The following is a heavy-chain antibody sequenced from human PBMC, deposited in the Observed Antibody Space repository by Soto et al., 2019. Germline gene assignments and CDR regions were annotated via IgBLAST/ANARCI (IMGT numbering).Heavy chain of an antibody. CDR3: ARLPWGGGRSGDIWP. D-gene: IGHD6-25*01. CDR1: GGSISSSSYY. J-gene: IGHJ5*02. Sequence: QLQLQESGPGLVKPSETLSLTCTFSGGSISSSSYYWGWILQPPGKVLEWIGRIYYSRSTYYNPSLKSRVTRSVDTSKNQFSLQLSSVTAADTAVYYCARLPWGGGRSGDIWPWGQGTLVTVSS. CDR2: IYYSRST. V-gene: IGHV4-39*01.